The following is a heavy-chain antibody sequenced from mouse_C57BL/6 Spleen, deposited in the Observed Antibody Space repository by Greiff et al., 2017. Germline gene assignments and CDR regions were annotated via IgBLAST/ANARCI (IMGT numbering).Heavy chain of an antibody. CDR1: GYAFSSSW. CDR3: ASGVTTVVAHPIYAMDY. D-gene: IGHD1-1*01. J-gene: IGHJ4*01. V-gene: IGHV1-82*01. Sequence: QVQLQQSGPELVKPGASVKISCKASGYAFSSSWMNWVKQRPGKGLEWIGRIYPGDGDTNYNGKFKGKATLTADKSSSTAYMQLSSLTSEDSAVYFCASGVTTVVAHPIYAMDYWGQGTSVTVSS. CDR2: IYPGDGDT.